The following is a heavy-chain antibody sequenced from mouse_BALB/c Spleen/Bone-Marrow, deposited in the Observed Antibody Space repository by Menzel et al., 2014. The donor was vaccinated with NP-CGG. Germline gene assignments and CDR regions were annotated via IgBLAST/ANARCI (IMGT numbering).Heavy chain of an antibody. CDR3: ARGSSYF. CDR2: ISSGGSNT. D-gene: IGHD1-1*01. CDR1: GFTFSSYG. V-gene: IGHV5-6*01. Sequence: LIETGRDLGKPCGSLKLSCAASGFTFSSYGMSWGRQTPDKRLEWVATISSGGSNTYYPDSVKGRITISRDDAKNTLYKQMSSLKSEDTAMYYCARGSSYF. J-gene: IGHJ2*01.